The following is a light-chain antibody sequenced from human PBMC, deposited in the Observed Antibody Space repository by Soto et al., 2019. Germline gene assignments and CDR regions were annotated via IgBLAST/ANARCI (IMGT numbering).Light chain of an antibody. J-gene: IGKJ1*01. CDR2: DAS. V-gene: IGKV3-11*01. Sequence: EIVLTQSPATLSLSPGERATLSCRASQSVSSSLFWYQQKPGRAPRLLIYDASNRATGIPARFSGSGSGTDFSLTIGGLEPEDFAVYFCHQRTNWWTFGQGTKVDIK. CDR3: HQRTNWWT. CDR1: QSVSSS.